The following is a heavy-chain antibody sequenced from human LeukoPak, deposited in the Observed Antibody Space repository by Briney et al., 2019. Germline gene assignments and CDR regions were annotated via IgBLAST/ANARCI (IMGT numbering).Heavy chain of an antibody. V-gene: IGHV3-23*01. J-gene: IGHJ6*03. CDR2: ISGSGGHT. CDR1: GITFTSHA. CDR3: AKGGVATMRDGYNYYYYYMEV. Sequence: GGSLRLSCAAAGITFTSHAMSWVRQAQGKGLEWVSLISGSGGHTYYGDSVKGRFTISRDNSKSTLYLQMNSLRAEDTAVYYCAKGGVATMRDGYNYYYYYMEVWGRGTTVTVSS. D-gene: IGHD5-24*01.